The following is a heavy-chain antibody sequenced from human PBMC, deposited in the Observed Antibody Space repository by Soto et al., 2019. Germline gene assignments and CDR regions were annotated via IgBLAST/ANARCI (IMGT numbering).Heavy chain of an antibody. CDR3: ARDRLVSSGWYILGEYNWFDP. D-gene: IGHD6-19*01. CDR2: ISGYNGNT. J-gene: IGHJ5*02. CDR1: GYTFTNYG. Sequence: ASVKVSCKASGYTFTNYGISWVRQAPGQGLEWMGWISGYNGNTDYAQKYQGRVTMATDTSTSTAYMELRSLSFDGTAVYYCARDRLVSSGWYILGEYNWFDPWGQGTLVPVSS. V-gene: IGHV1-18*04.